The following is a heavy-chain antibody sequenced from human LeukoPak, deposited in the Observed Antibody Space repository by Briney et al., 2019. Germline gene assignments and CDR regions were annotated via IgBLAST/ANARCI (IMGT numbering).Heavy chain of an antibody. CDR1: GGSFSGYY. J-gene: IGHJ6*02. CDR3: ARGPIIVVVTRPLYGMDV. V-gene: IGHV4-34*01. Sequence: SETLSLTCAVYGGSFSGYYWSWIRQPPGKGLERIGEINHSGSTNYNPSLKSRVTISVDTSKNQFSLKLSSVTAADTAVYYCARGPIIVVVTRPLYGMDVWGQGTTVTVSS. CDR2: INHSGST. D-gene: IGHD2-21*02.